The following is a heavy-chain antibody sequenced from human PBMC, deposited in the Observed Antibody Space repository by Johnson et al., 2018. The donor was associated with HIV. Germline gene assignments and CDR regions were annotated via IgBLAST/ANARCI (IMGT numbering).Heavy chain of an antibody. J-gene: IGHJ3*02. CDR2: ISFDGNNK. V-gene: IGHV3-30*04. CDR1: GFTFSNYP. D-gene: IGHD2-8*02. Sequence: VQLVESGGGVVRPGRSLRLSCAASGFTFSNYPMHWVRQAPGKGLEWVAVISFDGNNKYYADSVKGRFTISRDNAKNSLYLQMNSLRAEDTAFYYCAARYWPPIRAAFDMWGQGTMVTVSS. CDR3: AARYWPPIRAAFDM.